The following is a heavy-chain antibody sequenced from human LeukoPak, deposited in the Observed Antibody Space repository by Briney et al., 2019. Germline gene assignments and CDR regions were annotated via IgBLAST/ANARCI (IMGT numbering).Heavy chain of an antibody. CDR1: GGTFSSYA. V-gene: IGHV1-69*13. J-gene: IGHJ6*03. CDR3: ARALVVPGPPSYYYMDV. Sequence: SVKLSDNASGGTFSSYAISWVRQAPGQGLEWMGGIIPIFGTANYAQKFQGRVTITADESTSTAYMELSSLRSEDTAVYYCARALVVPGPPSYYYMDVWGKGTTVTVSS. D-gene: IGHD2-2*01. CDR2: IIPIFGTA.